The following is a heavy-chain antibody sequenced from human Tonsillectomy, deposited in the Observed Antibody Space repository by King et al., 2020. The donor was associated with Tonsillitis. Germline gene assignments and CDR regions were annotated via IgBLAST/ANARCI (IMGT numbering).Heavy chain of an antibody. CDR3: ARDLPQTSGGPIDY. D-gene: IGHD3-16*01. CDR1: GFTFSRSS. CDR2: IRSSISYI. Sequence: VQLVESGGGLVKPGGSLRLSCAASGFTFSRSSMNWVRQAPGKGLEWVSSIRSSISYIYYADSVKGRFTISRDNAKNSLYLQMKSLRAEDTAVYYCARDLPQTSGGPIDYWDQGTLVTVSS. J-gene: IGHJ4*02. V-gene: IGHV3-21*01.